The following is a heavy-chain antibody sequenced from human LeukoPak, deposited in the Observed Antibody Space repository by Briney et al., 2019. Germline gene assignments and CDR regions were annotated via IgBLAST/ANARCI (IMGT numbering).Heavy chain of an antibody. CDR2: ISGSGSAI. CDR1: GFTFSSYE. CDR3: ASARESCHSAECYEHFQH. D-gene: IGHD2/OR15-2a*01. J-gene: IGHJ1*01. Sequence: PGGSLRLSCAASGFTFSSYEMSWVRQAPGKGLEWVSYISGSGSAIYYADSVKGRFTISRDNAKNSLYLQMNSLRAEDTAFYYCASARESCHSAECYEHFQHWGQGTLVTVSS. V-gene: IGHV3-48*03.